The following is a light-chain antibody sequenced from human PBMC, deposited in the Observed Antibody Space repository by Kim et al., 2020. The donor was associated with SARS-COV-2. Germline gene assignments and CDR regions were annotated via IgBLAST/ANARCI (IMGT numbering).Light chain of an antibody. Sequence: GQSITISCTGTSSDVGRYNFVSWYQQHPGEAPKLILYDVTIRPSGISNRFSGSKSGNTASLTISGLQSEDEADYYCASYRKTNTWVFGGGTRLTVL. CDR1: SSDVGRYNF. CDR2: DVT. J-gene: IGLJ3*02. V-gene: IGLV2-14*03. CDR3: ASYRKTNTWV.